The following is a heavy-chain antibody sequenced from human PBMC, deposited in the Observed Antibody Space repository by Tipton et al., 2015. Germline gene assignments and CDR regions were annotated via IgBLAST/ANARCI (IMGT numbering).Heavy chain of an antibody. Sequence: SLTCTVSGGSINSYYWCWLRQPPGKALEWIGYIFYSGSTNYNPSLKSPITISVDTSKDQFSLKLSSVTAADTAVYYCARVATPARRLLPAWFFKLWGRGTLVTVSS. V-gene: IGHV4-59*01. J-gene: IGHJ2*01. CDR1: GGSINSYY. CDR3: ARVATPARRLLPAWFFKL. D-gene: IGHD2-15*01. CDR2: IFYSGST.